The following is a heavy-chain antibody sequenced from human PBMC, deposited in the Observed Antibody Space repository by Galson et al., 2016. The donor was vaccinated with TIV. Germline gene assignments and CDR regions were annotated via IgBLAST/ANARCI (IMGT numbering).Heavy chain of an antibody. CDR3: ARDSGTYDY. V-gene: IGHV1-18*04. J-gene: IGHJ4*02. CDR2: ISGYDGHT. CDR1: GYTFINYG. Sequence: SVKVSCKASGYTFINYGTTWVRQAPGQGLEWMGWISGYDGHTNYAQMFQGRATMTSDKSTNTVYMELRSLRSDDTAVYYCARDSGTYDYWGQGSLVTVSS. D-gene: IGHD1-26*01.